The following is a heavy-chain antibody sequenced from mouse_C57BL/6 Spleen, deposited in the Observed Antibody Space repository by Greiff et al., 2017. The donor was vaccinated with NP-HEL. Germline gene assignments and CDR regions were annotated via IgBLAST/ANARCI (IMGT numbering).Heavy chain of an antibody. CDR2: IDPSDSYT. D-gene: IGHD3-2*02. CDR3: ARLLRDSSGYVRPFDY. Sequence: QVQLQQPGAELVMPGASVKLSCKASGYTFTSYWMHWVKQRPGQGLEWIGEIDPSDSYTNYNQKFKGKSTLTVDKSSSTAYMQLSSLTSEDSAVYYGARLLRDSSGYVRPFDYWGQGTTLTVSS. V-gene: IGHV1-69*01. J-gene: IGHJ2*01. CDR1: GYTFTSYW.